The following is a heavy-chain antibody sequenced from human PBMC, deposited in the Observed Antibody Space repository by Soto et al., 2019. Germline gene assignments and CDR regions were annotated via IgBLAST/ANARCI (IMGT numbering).Heavy chain of an antibody. CDR3: ARIHYDILTGPDWFDP. CDR1: GGSISSYY. Sequence: KASETLSLTCTVSGGSISSYYWSWIRQPAGKGLEWIGRIYTSGSTNYNPSLKSRVTMSVDTSKNQFSLKLSSVTAADTAVYYCARIHYDILTGPDWFDPWGQGTLVTVSS. D-gene: IGHD3-9*01. CDR2: IYTSGST. V-gene: IGHV4-4*07. J-gene: IGHJ5*02.